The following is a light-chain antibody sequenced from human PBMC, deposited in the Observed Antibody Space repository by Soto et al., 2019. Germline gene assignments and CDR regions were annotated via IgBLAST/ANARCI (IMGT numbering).Light chain of an antibody. CDR3: QTWGTGPWV. CDR2: LNSDGSH. J-gene: IGLJ3*02. CDR1: SGHSSYA. Sequence: QLVLTQSPSASASLGASVKLTCTLSSGHSSYAIAWHQQQPEKGPRYLMKLNSDGSHSKGDGIPDRFSGSSSGAERYLTISSLQCEDEADYYCQTWGTGPWVFGGGTKVTVL. V-gene: IGLV4-69*01.